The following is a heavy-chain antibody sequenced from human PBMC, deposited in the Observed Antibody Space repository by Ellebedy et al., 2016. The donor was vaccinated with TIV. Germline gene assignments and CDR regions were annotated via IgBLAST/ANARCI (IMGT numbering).Heavy chain of an antibody. D-gene: IGHD6-19*01. V-gene: IGHV3-23*01. J-gene: IGHJ4*02. CDR3: TKDLGGGSGWPDY. Sequence: GESLKISCAASGFIFSNFARTWVRQAPGKGQEWVSSISGSGGNTYHADSVKGRFTISRDKAKNTLYLQMNRLRAEDTAVYYCTKDLGGGSGWPDYWGQGTLVTVSS. CDR1: GFIFSNFA. CDR2: ISGSGGNT.